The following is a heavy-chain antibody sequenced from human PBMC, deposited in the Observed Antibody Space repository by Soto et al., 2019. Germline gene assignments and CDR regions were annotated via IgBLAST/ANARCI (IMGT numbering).Heavy chain of an antibody. V-gene: IGHV3-30-3*01. CDR1: GFTFSSYA. CDR2: ISYDGSNK. CDR3: ARESRWLNSFDY. D-gene: IGHD5-12*01. J-gene: IGHJ4*02. Sequence: GGSLRLSCAASGFTFSSYAMHWVRQAPGKGLEWVAVISYDGSNKYYADSVKGRFTISRDNSKNTLYLQMNSLRAEDTAVYYCARESRWLNSFDYWGQGTLVTVSS.